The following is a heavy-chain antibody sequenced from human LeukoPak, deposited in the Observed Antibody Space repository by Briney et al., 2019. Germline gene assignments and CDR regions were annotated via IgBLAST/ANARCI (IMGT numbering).Heavy chain of an antibody. CDR3: AREVASGWSQDGFDY. D-gene: IGHD6-19*01. CDR1: GFTFSSYS. J-gene: IGHJ4*02. CDR2: ISSSSSTI. Sequence: QSGGSLRLSCAASGFTFSSYSMNWVRQAPGKGLEWVSYISSSSSTIYYADSVKGRFTISRDNSKNTLYLQMNSLRAEDTAVYYCAREVASGWSQDGFDYWGQGTLVTVSS. V-gene: IGHV3-48*01.